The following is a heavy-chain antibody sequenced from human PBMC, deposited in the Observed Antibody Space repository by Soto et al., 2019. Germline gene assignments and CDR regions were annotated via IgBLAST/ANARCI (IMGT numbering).Heavy chain of an antibody. CDR2: IYYSGST. J-gene: IGHJ6*02. Sequence: QLQLQESGPGLVKPSETLSLTCTVSGGSISSSSYYWGWIRQPPGKGLEWIGSIYYSGSTYYNPSLRSGVTISVDTSKNQFSLKLSSVTAADPAVYYCARHALPRWLLRYYYGMDVWGQGTTVTVSS. D-gene: IGHD6-19*01. V-gene: IGHV4-39*01. CDR1: GGSISSSSYY. CDR3: ARHALPRWLLRYYYGMDV.